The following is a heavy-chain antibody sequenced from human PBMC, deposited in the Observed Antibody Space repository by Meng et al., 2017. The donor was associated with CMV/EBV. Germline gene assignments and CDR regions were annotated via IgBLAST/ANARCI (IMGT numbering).Heavy chain of an antibody. CDR3: TRASWWELLPYFDY. V-gene: IGHV3-49*04. D-gene: IGHD1-26*01. CDR2: IRSKAYGGTT. J-gene: IGHJ4*02. CDR1: RFTFGDYA. Sequence: GGSLRPSCTASRFTFGDYAMSWVRQAPGKGLEWVGFIRSKAYGGTTEYAASVKGRFTISRDDSKSIAYLQMNSLKTEDTAVYYCTRASWWELLPYFDYWGQGTLVTVSS.